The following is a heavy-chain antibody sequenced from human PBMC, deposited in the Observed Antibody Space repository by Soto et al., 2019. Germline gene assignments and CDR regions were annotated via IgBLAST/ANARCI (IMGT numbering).Heavy chain of an antibody. J-gene: IGHJ6*02. CDR3: ARDFGRGFSYYYYGMDV. V-gene: IGHV1-18*01. Sequence: GASVKASCEDCFYTLARCGSRWVRQAPGQGLEWMGWISAYNGNTNYAQKLQGRVTMTTDTSTSTAYMELRSLRSDDTAVYYCARDFGRGFSYYYYGMDVRGQGTTVTVSS. CDR2: ISAYNGNT. D-gene: IGHD3-3*01. CDR1: FYTLARCG.